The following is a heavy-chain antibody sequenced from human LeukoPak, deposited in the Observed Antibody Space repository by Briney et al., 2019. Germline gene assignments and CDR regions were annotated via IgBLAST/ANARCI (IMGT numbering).Heavy chain of an antibody. Sequence: GGSLRLSCAASGFTFSSYAMSWVRQAPGKGLEWVSAISGSGGSTYYADSVKGRFTISRDNSKNTLYPQMNSLRAEDTAVYYCAKGQAAPYYYYGMDVWGQGTTVTVSS. V-gene: IGHV3-23*01. CDR3: AKGQAAPYYYYGMDV. J-gene: IGHJ6*02. CDR2: ISGSGGST. D-gene: IGHD2-15*01. CDR1: GFTFSSYA.